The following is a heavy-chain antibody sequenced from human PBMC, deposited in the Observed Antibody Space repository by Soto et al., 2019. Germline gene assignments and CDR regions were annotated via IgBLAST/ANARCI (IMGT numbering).Heavy chain of an antibody. V-gene: IGHV1-18*01. J-gene: IGHJ4*02. CDR3: ARGVLEYYYDSSGYYWLLY. CDR2: ISAYNGNT. Sequence: ASVKVSCKASGYTFTSYGISWVRQAPGQGLEWIGWISAYNGNTNYAQKLQGRVTMTTDTSTSTAYMELRSLRFDDTAVYYCARGVLEYYYDSSGYYWLLYWGQGTLVTVSS. CDR1: GYTFTSYG. D-gene: IGHD3-22*01.